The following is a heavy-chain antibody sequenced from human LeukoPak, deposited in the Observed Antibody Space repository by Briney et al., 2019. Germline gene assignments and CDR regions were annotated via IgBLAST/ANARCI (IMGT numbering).Heavy chain of an antibody. Sequence: GGSLRLSCAASGFTFSSHWMTWIRQAPGKGLEWVASIKKDVDEKYYVDSVKGRFTISRDNAKNSVYLQMNSLGADDTAVYYCATYSILNAREFRYWGQGTLVTVTS. CDR2: IKKDVDEK. CDR3: ATYSILNAREFRY. CDR1: GFTFSSHW. D-gene: IGHD4-11*01. V-gene: IGHV3-7*01. J-gene: IGHJ1*01.